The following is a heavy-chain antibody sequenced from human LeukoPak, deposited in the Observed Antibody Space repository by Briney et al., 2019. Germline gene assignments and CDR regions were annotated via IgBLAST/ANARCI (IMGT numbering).Heavy chain of an antibody. Sequence: GGSLRLSCAASGFSFSMYAMSWVRQAPGKGLEWVSGISGSGGTTYYADSVKGRFTISRDNAKNSLYLQMNSLRAEDTAVYYCARDPVLDYWGQGTLVTVSS. J-gene: IGHJ4*02. CDR3: ARDPVLDY. CDR1: GFSFSMYA. V-gene: IGHV3-23*01. CDR2: ISGSGGTT. D-gene: IGHD4-17*01.